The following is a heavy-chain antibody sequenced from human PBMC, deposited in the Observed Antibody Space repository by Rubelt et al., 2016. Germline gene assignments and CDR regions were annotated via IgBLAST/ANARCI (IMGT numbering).Heavy chain of an antibody. D-gene: IGHD2-15*01. CDR3: ARGRGYCSGGSCYFDY. J-gene: IGHJ4*02. V-gene: IGHV4-34*10. CDR2: INHSGST. Sequence: QVQLQESGPGLVKPSETLSLTCTVYGGSFSGYYWSWIRQPPGKGLEWIGEINHSGSTNYNPSLKIRVTISVDTSKNQFSLKLSSVTAADTAVYYCARGRGYCSGGSCYFDYWGQGTLVTVSS. CDR1: GGSFSGYY.